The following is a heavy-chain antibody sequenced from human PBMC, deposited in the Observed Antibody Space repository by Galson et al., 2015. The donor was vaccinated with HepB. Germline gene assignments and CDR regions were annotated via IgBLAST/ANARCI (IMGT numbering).Heavy chain of an antibody. CDR1: DFTLSHFV. CDR3: ARGGTTEKLDY. V-gene: IGHV3-30-3*01. Sequence: SLRLSCAASDFTLSHFVMHWVRQAPGKGLEWVSLMSSDGAIRYYADSVKGRFTISRDNSKNILYLQIHSLRPANTAVFFCARGGTTEKLDYWGQGTLVTVSS. D-gene: IGHD2/OR15-2a*01. CDR2: MSSDGAIR. J-gene: IGHJ4*02.